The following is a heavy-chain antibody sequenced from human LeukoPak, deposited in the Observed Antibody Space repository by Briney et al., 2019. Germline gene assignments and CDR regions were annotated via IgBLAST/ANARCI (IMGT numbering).Heavy chain of an antibody. CDR2: ISYDGSNK. D-gene: IGHD3-16*01. CDR1: GFTFSSYA. V-gene: IGHV3-30*04. Sequence: PGRSLTLSCAASGFTFSSYAMHWVRQAPGKGLDWVAVISYDGSNKYYAVSVKGRFTISRDNAKKSLYLQMNSLRAEDTAVYYCARARLTDYVWGRRTFDIWGQGTMVTISS. CDR3: ARARLTDYVWGRRTFDI. J-gene: IGHJ3*02.